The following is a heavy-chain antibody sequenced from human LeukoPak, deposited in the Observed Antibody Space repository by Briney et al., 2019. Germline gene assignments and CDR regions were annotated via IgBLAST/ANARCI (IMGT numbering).Heavy chain of an antibody. CDR2: ISSSGSTI. CDR1: GFTFSDYY. CDR3: ARDRDCGGDCFDL. Sequence: NPGGSLRLSCAASGFTFSDYYMSWIRQAPGKGLEWVSYISSSGSTIYYADSVKGRFTISRDNAKNPLYLQMNSLRAEDTAVYYCARDRDCGGDCFDLWGRGTLVTVSS. D-gene: IGHD2-21*01. V-gene: IGHV3-11*01. J-gene: IGHJ2*01.